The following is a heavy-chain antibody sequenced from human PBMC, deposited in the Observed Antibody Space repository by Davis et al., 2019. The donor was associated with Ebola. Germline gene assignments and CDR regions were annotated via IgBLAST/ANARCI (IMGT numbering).Heavy chain of an antibody. CDR1: GGSISSSSYY. Sequence: PSETLSLTCTVSGGSISSSSYYWGWIRQPPGKGLEWIGSIYYSGSTYYNPSLKSRVTISVDTSKNQFSLKLSSVTAADTAVYYCARLMAVAGHFDYWGQGTLVTVSS. V-gene: IGHV4-39*01. D-gene: IGHD6-19*01. CDR3: ARLMAVAGHFDY. J-gene: IGHJ4*02. CDR2: IYYSGST.